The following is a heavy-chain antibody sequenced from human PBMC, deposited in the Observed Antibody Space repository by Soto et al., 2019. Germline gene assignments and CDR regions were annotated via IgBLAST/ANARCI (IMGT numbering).Heavy chain of an antibody. J-gene: IGHJ6*02. CDR3: ARDRRRQWLGYYYYGMDV. CDR1: GGSISSYY. CDR2: IYYSGST. Sequence: AETLSLTCTVSGGSISSYYWSWIRQPPGKGLEWIGYIYYSGSTNYNPSLKSRVTISVDTSKNQFSLKLSSVTAADTAVYYCARDRRRQWLGYYYYGMDVWGQGTTVTVSS. D-gene: IGHD6-19*01. V-gene: IGHV4-59*01.